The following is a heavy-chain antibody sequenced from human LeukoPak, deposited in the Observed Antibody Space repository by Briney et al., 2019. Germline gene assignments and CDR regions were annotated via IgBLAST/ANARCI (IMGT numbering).Heavy chain of an antibody. J-gene: IGHJ3*02. CDR1: GGSISSSDW. CDR2: IYHSGST. D-gene: IGHD6-6*01. V-gene: IGHV4-4*02. Sequence: SETLSLTCAVSGGSISSSDWWSWVRQPPGKGLEWIGYIYHSGSTYYNPSLKSRVTISVDRSKNQFSLKLSSVTAADTAVYYCARGWMYSSSSYAFDIWGQGTMVTVSS. CDR3: ARGWMYSSSSYAFDI.